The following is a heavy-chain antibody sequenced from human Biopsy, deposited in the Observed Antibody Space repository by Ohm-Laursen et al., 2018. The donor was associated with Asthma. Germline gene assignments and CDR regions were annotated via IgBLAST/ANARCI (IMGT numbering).Heavy chain of an antibody. D-gene: IGHD3-3*01. Sequence: TLSLTCTVSDDSISSGGYYWSWIRQHPGKGLEWIGYIYYSGTTYYNPSLKSRVTISVDTSKNQFSLKLTSVTAADTAVYYCARDRRVRFLEWPPAMDVWGQGTTVTVSS. CDR1: DDSISSGGYY. CDR2: IYYSGTT. J-gene: IGHJ6*02. V-gene: IGHV4-31*03. CDR3: ARDRRVRFLEWPPAMDV.